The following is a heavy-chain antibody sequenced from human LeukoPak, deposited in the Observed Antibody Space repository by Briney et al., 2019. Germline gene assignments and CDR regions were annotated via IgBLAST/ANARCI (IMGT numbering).Heavy chain of an antibody. CDR3: ARTRSEQLVGLSPYYMDA. CDR1: GGTFSSYA. J-gene: IGHJ6*03. CDR2: IIPIFGTA. Sequence: SVKVSCKASGGTFSSYAISWVRQAPGQGLEWMGGIIPIFGTANYAQKFQGRVTITADKSTSTAYMELSSLRSEDTAVYYCARTRSEQLVGLSPYYMDAWGKGTTVTVSS. D-gene: IGHD6-6*01. V-gene: IGHV1-69*06.